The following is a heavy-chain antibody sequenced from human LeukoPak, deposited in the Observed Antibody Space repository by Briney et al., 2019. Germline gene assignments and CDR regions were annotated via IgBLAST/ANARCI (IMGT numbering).Heavy chain of an antibody. CDR3: ARDFEALEYCSGGSCPNYYYYYMDV. Sequence: SVKVSCKASGGTFSSYAISWVRQAPGQGLEWMGRIIPIFGTANYAQKFQGRVTITTDESTSTAYMELSSLRSEDTAVYYCARDFEALEYCSGGSCPNYYYYYMDVWGKGTTVTVS. CDR2: IIPIFGTA. D-gene: IGHD2-15*01. CDR1: GGTFSSYA. V-gene: IGHV1-69*05. J-gene: IGHJ6*03.